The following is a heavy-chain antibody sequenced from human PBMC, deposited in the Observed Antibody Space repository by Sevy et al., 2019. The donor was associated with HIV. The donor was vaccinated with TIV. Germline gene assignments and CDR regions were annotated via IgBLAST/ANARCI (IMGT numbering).Heavy chain of an antibody. CDR3: AKSSYDSSGYSYGMDV. CDR1: GFTFSSYA. V-gene: IGHV3-23*01. D-gene: IGHD3-22*01. CDR2: ISGSGGST. J-gene: IGHJ6*02. Sequence: GALRLSCAASGFTFSSYAMSWVRQAPGKGLEWVSAISGSGGSTYYADSVKGRFTISRDNSKNTLYLQMNSLRAEDTAVYYCAKSSYDSSGYSYGMDVWGQGTTVTVSS.